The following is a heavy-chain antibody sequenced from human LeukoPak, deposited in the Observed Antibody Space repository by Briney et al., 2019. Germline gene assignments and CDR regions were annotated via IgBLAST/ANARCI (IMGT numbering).Heavy chain of an antibody. CDR2: INHSGSN. CDR1: GGSFSGYY. CDR3: ARTRYYYNSRSYGAPYYFDY. V-gene: IGHV4-34*01. Sequence: SETLSLTCAVYGGSFSGYYWSWIRQPPGKGLEWIGEINHSGSNNYNPSLKSRVTISVDTSKNQFSLKLSSVTAADTAVYYCARTRYYYNSRSYGAPYYFDYWGQGTLVTVSS. D-gene: IGHD3-10*01. J-gene: IGHJ4*02.